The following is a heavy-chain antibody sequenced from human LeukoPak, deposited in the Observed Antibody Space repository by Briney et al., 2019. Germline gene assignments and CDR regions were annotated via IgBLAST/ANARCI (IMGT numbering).Heavy chain of an antibody. V-gene: IGHV4-59*08. CDR1: GGSISSYY. CDR2: IYYSGST. CDR3: ARDSYLDAFDI. Sequence: SETLSLTCTVSGGSISSYYWSWIRQPPAKGLEWIGYIYYSGSTNYNPSLKSRATMSVDTSKNQFSLKLSSVTAADTAVYYCARDSYLDAFDIWGQGTMVTVSS. D-gene: IGHD2-2*01. J-gene: IGHJ3*02.